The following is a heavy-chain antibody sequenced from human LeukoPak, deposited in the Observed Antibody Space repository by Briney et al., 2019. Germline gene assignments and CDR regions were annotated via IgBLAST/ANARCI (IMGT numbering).Heavy chain of an antibody. D-gene: IGHD2-21*02. CDR1: GFTFSDYY. CDR3: ARRGAVTATLDY. V-gene: IGHV3-11*04. Sequence: GGSLRLSCIASGFTFSDYYMSWIRQSPGKGLECVSYISSDGITMYYADSVKGRLTISRDNAKNSLYLQMNSLRAEDTAVYYCARRGAVTATLDYWGQGTLVTVSS. J-gene: IGHJ4*02. CDR2: ISSDGITM.